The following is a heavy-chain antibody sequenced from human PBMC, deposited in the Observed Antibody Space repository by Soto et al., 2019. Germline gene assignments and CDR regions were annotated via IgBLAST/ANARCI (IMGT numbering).Heavy chain of an antibody. Sequence: QVQLVESGGGVVQPGRSLRLSCAASGFTFRTYGMHWVRQAPGKGLEWLAVISNNGINKYYADSVKGRFTISRDNSRDTLFLQMNSLRGEDTAIYYCAKVIRADSTSSNFYYYSGLDVWGQVTTVTV. CDR2: ISNNGINK. CDR1: GFTFRTYG. J-gene: IGHJ6*02. V-gene: IGHV3-30*18. D-gene: IGHD6-6*01. CDR3: AKVIRADSTSSNFYYYSGLDV.